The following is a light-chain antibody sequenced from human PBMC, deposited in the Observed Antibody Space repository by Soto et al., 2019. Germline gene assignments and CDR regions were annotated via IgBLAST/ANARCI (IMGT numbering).Light chain of an antibody. J-gene: IGKJ1*01. Sequence: DIQLTQSPSSLSASVGDRVSIFCRASQSISNYLNWYRQKPGKAPKVLIFAASRLQSGVPSRFSGSGSGTDFTLTISSLQPEDFATYYCQQSYTRTFGQGTKVDIK. CDR3: QQSYTRT. CDR2: AAS. V-gene: IGKV1-39*01. CDR1: QSISNY.